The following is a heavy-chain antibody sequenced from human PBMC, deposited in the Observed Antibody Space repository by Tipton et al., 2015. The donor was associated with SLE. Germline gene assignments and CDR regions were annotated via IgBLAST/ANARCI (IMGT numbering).Heavy chain of an antibody. V-gene: IGHV4-59*01. Sequence: TLSLTCTVSGGSINSYYWSWIRQPPGKGLEWIGYIYYNGSTNYNPSLKSRVTISVDTSKNQFSLKLSSVTAADTAVYYCARDLGSYYGSDYWGQGSLLTVSS. CDR2: IYYNGST. J-gene: IGHJ4*02. CDR3: ARDLGSYYGSDY. D-gene: IGHD1-26*01. CDR1: GGSINSYY.